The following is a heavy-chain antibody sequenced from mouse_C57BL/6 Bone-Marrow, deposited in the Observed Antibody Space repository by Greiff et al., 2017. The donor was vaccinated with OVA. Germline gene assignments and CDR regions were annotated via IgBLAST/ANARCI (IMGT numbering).Heavy chain of an antibody. D-gene: IGHD1-1*01. CDR1: GYTFTSYW. J-gene: IGHJ4*01. V-gene: IGHV1-59*01. Sequence: QVQLKQPGAELVRPGTSVKLSCKASGYTFTSYWMHWVKQRPGQGLEWIGVIDPSDSYTNYNQKFKGKATLTVDTSSSTAYMQLSSLTSEDSAVYYCARKLRWAMDYWGQGTSVTVSS. CDR3: ARKLRWAMDY. CDR2: IDPSDSYT.